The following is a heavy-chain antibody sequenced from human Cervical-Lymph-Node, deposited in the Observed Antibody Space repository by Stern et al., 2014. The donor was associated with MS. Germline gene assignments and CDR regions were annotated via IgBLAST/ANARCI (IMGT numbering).Heavy chain of an antibody. V-gene: IGHV3-33*01. CDR2: LWHDGTNK. J-gene: IGHJ1*01. D-gene: IGHD3-10*01. CDR3: ARARGFGSPFDLDQ. CDR1: GFTFSNFG. Sequence: QVQLVQSGGGVVRPGGSLTLTCAASGFTFSNFGMHWVRQAPGKGLEWVAVLWHDGTNKYYSGSVQGRFAISRDNSENTLSLHMNSLRAEDTAVYYCARARGFGSPFDLDQWGQGTLVTVSS.